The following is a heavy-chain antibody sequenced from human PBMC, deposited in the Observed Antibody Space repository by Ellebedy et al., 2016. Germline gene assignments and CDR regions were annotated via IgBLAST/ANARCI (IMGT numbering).Heavy chain of an antibody. D-gene: IGHD1-14*01. CDR1: GFLFSQKG. CDR3: ARGPRIFSYYFDY. CDR2: TSYDGTES. J-gene: IGHJ4*02. V-gene: IGHV3-30*03. Sequence: GESLKISCVASGFLFSQKGMHWVRQAPGKGLEWVAATSYDGTESSYAAAVKGRFTISKDNVKKTLYLQMNSLKVEDTAIYYCARGPRIFSYYFDYWGQGTLLTVSS.